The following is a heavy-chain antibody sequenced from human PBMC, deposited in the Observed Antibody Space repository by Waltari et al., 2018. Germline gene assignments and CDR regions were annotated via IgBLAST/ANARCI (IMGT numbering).Heavy chain of an antibody. V-gene: IGHV3-49*03. Sequence: EVQVEESGGGLVQPGRSLRLSCTASGFTFGDYAMSWFRRAPGKGLGWVGVIRSKTYGGTAEYAASVKGRFTISRDDSKSIASLQMDSLKTDDTAVYFCTRGGASVAPVYWGQGTLVTVSS. CDR1: GFTFGDYA. D-gene: IGHD6-19*01. CDR2: IRSKTYGGTA. CDR3: TRGGASVAPVY. J-gene: IGHJ4*02.